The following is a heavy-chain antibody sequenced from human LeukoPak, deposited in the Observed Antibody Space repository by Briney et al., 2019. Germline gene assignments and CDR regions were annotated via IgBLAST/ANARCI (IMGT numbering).Heavy chain of an antibody. CDR3: AKGLRTGVGPYMGYHYYMDV. CDR2: INDNGAGT. V-gene: IGHV3-23*01. J-gene: IGHJ6*03. Sequence: GGSLRVSCAASGLTFSIYAMSWVRQAPGKGLKWVSTINDNGAGTYYADSVKGRSTISRDNSYNTVSLQMNSLRDEDTGVYYCAKGLRTGVGPYMGYHYYMDVWGKGATVTVSS. CDR1: GLTFSIYA. D-gene: IGHD3-16*01.